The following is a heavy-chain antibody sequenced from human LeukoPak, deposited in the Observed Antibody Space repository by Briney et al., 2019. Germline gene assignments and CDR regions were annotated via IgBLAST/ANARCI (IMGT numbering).Heavy chain of an antibody. J-gene: IGHJ4*02. V-gene: IGHV3-23*01. CDR2: ISGSGGST. CDR1: GFTFSSYA. CDR3: AKRLTSGWAFDY. D-gene: IGHD6-19*01. Sequence: GGSLRLSCAASGFTFSSYAMSWVRQAPGKGLEWVSAISGSGGSTYYADSVKGRFTISRDNPKNTLYLQMNSLRAEDTAVYYCAKRLTSGWAFDYWGQGTLVTVSS.